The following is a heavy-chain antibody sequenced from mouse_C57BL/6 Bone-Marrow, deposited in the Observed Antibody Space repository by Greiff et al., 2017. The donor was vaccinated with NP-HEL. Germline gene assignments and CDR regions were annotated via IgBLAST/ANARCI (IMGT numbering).Heavy chain of an antibody. J-gene: IGHJ4*01. D-gene: IGHD2-1*01. CDR3: TRPFYYGNSYYAMDY. Sequence: VQLQQSGTVLARPGASVKMSCKTSGYTFTSYWMHWVKQRPGQGLEWIGAIYPGNSDTSYNQKFKGKAKLTAVTSASTAYMELSSLTNEDSAVYYCTRPFYYGNSYYAMDYWGQGTSVTVSS. CDR2: IYPGNSDT. V-gene: IGHV1-5*01. CDR1: GYTFTSYW.